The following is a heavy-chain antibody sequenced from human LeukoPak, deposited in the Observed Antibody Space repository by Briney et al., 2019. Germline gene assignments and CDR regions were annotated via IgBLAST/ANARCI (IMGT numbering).Heavy chain of an antibody. CDR2: LYYSGTT. Sequence: SETLSLTCIVSGGSFSNYFRGWIRQPPGKGLEWIGYLYYSGTTNYNPSLKSRVTMSLDTSTNQFSLNLTSVTAADTAVYYCAALVGGTTMDYWGQGILVAVSS. CDR1: GGSFSNYF. J-gene: IGHJ4*02. V-gene: IGHV4-59*08. CDR3: AALVGGTTMDY. D-gene: IGHD1-26*01.